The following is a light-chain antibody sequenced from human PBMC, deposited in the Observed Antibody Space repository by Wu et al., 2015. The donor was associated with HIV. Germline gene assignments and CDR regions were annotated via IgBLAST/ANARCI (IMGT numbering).Light chain of an antibody. J-gene: IGKJ1*01. CDR3: QQYGSSPPT. CDR2: GAS. V-gene: IGKV3-20*01. Sequence: EIVLTQSPGTLSLSPGERATLSCRASQSVRSSYLAWYQQKPGQAPRLLIFGASSRATGIPDRFSGSGSGTDFILTVRRLEPEDFAVYYCQQYGSSPPTFGQGTKVEIK. CDR1: QSVRSSY.